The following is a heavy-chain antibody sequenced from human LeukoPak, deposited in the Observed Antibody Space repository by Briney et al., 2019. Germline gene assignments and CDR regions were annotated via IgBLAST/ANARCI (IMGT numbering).Heavy chain of an antibody. CDR3: ARQFKMVTAYDY. V-gene: IGHV5-51*01. CDR2: IYPADSDT. Sequence: GESLKISCKGSGYSFTTYWIGWVRQMPGEGLEWMGSIYPADSDTRNRPSFQGQVTISADKSINTAYLQLSSLKASDTAMYYCARQFKMVTAYDYWGQGTLVTVSS. D-gene: IGHD5-18*01. J-gene: IGHJ4*02. CDR1: GYSFTTYW.